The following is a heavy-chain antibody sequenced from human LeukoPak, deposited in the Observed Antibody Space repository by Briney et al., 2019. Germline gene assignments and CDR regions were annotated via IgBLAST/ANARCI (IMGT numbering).Heavy chain of an antibody. D-gene: IGHD4-17*01. J-gene: IGHJ4*02. CDR2: ISSSGSTI. CDR3: ARDRVLRGYFDY. CDR1: GFTFIIYK. Sequence: GGSLRLSCVDPGFTFIIYKVNWVCQAPGKGLEWVSYISSSGSTIYYADSVKGRFTISRDNAKNSLYLQMNSLRAEDTAVYYCARDRVLRGYFDYWGQGTLVTVSS. V-gene: IGHV3-48*03.